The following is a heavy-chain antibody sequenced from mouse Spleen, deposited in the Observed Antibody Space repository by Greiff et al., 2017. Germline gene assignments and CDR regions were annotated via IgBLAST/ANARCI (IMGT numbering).Heavy chain of an antibody. V-gene: IGHV1-19*01. CDR1: GYTFTDYY. CDR2: INPYNGGT. J-gene: IGHJ4*01. Sequence: VQLQQSGPVLVKPGASVKMSCKASGYTFTDYYMNWVKQSHGKSLEWIGVINPYNGGTSYNQKFKGKATLTVDKSSSTAYMELNSLTSEDSAVYYCARYSSGYAMDYWGQGTSVTVSS. CDR3: ARYSSGYAMDY. D-gene: IGHD3-1*01.